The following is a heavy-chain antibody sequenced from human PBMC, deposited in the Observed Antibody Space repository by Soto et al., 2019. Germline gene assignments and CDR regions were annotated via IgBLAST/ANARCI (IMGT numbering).Heavy chain of an antibody. D-gene: IGHD3-3*01. V-gene: IGHV3-21*01. CDR3: AGRRNDFWSGYSFDY. CDR2: ISSSSSYI. CDR1: GFTFSSYS. J-gene: IGHJ4*02. Sequence: EVQLVESGGGLVKPGGSLRLSCAASGFTFSSYSMNWVRQAPGKGLEWVSSISSSSSYIYYADSVKGRFTISRDNAKNLLFLQMNSLRAEDTAVYYCAGRRNDFWSGYSFDYWGQGTLVTVSS.